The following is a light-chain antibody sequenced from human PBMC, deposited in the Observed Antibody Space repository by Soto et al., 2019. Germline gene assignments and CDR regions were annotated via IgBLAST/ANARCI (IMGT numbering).Light chain of an antibody. CDR2: GAS. Sequence: EIVMTQSPATLSVSPGERATLSCRASQTVNSNLAWYQQKPGQAPRLLISGASTSATGIPVRFTGSGSGTEFTLTISSQQSEDFAVYYCQQYNNGPPITFGQGTLLEIK. CDR3: QQYNNGPPIT. V-gene: IGKV3D-15*01. CDR1: QTVNSN. J-gene: IGKJ5*01.